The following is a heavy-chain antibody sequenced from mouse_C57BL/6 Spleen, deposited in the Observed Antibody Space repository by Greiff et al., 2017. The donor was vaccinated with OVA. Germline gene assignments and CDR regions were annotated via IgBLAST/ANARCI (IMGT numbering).Heavy chain of an antibody. Sequence: EESGPGLVKPSQSLSLTCSVTGYSITSGYYWNWIRQFPGNKLEWMGYISYDGSNNYNPSLKNRISITRDTSKNQFFLKLNSVTTEDTATYYCASYGSSSYAMDYWGQGTSVTVSS. CDR3: ASYGSSSYAMDY. V-gene: IGHV3-6*01. CDR2: ISYDGSN. J-gene: IGHJ4*01. D-gene: IGHD1-1*01. CDR1: GYSITSGYY.